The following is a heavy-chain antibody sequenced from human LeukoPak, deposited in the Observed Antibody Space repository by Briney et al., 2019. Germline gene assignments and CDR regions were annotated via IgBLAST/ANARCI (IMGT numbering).Heavy chain of an antibody. D-gene: IGHD3/OR15-3a*01. Sequence: PGGSLRLSCAASGFTFSSYGMSWVRQAPGKGLEWVSYITGSLSTIHYADSVKGRFTISRDNAKNSVYLQMNSLRLEDTGLYYCARTGLGMYSFDYWGQGILVTVSS. V-gene: IGHV3-48*01. J-gene: IGHJ4*02. CDR1: GFTFSSYG. CDR2: ITGSLSTI. CDR3: ARTGLGMYSFDY.